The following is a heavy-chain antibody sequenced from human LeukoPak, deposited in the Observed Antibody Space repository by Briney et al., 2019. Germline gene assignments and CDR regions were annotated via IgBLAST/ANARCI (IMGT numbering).Heavy chain of an antibody. Sequence: GESLRLSCAASGFTFTTYWMAWVRQFPGKGLEWVANINQDGTEKYSVDSVKGRFTISRGNAKNSLYLQMNSLRVEDTAIYYCVKVAKYYYGSETYYFFEHWGQGTPVTASS. CDR3: VKVAKYYYGSETYYFFEH. CDR2: INQDGTEK. V-gene: IGHV3-7*01. J-gene: IGHJ4*02. CDR1: GFTFTTYW. D-gene: IGHD3-10*01.